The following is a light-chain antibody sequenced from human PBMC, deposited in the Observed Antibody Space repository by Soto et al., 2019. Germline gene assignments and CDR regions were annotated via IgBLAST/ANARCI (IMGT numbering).Light chain of an antibody. Sequence: QPVLTQSPSASASLGASVKLTCTLSSGHRTYAIAWHQQQPEKGPRYLMRLNSDGSHTKADGIPDRFSGSTSGAERYLTISSLQSEDEADYYCQTWGTGIQVFGGGTKLTVL. CDR3: QTWGTGIQV. J-gene: IGLJ3*02. V-gene: IGLV4-69*01. CDR2: LNSDGSH. CDR1: SGHRTYA.